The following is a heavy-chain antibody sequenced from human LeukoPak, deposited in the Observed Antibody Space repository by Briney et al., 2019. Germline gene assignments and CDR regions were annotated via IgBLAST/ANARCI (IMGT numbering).Heavy chain of an antibody. CDR2: IGQDGSVK. D-gene: IGHD2-15*01. CDR3: GNQCSGGICPEN. Sequence: AGGSLRLSCAASGFRFTSYWMTWVRQAPGKGLEWVGNIGQDGSVKNYADSVKGRVTISRDKAKNSVFLQMNSLRAEDTAFYYCGNQCSGGICPENWGRGTLVTVSS. V-gene: IGHV3-7*01. J-gene: IGHJ4*02. CDR1: GFRFTSYW.